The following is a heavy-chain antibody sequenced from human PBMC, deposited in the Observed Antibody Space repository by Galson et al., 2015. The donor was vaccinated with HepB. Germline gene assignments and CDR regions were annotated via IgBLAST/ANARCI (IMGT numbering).Heavy chain of an antibody. D-gene: IGHD5-24*01. CDR1: GYTFTSYG. Sequence: SVKVSCKASGYTFTSYGISWVRQAPGQGLEWMGWISAYNGNTNYAQKLQGRVTMTTDTSTSTAYMELRSLRSDDTAVYYCARVEMATINRGVYFDLWGRGTLVTVSS. V-gene: IGHV1-18*04. CDR3: ARVEMATINRGVYFDL. CDR2: ISAYNGNT. J-gene: IGHJ2*01.